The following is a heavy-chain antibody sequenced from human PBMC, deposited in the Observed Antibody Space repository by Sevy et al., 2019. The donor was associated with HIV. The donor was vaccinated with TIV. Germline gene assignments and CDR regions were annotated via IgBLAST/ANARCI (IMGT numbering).Heavy chain of an antibody. CDR2: TRNKSDSYTT. D-gene: IGHD6-13*01. Sequence: GGSLRLSCAASGFTFSDHYMEWVRQAPGKGLEWVGRTRNKSDSYTTEYAASVRGRFTISRDDSKNSLYLQMNSLKTEDTAVYYCATHAGIAAAGRVFDYWGQGTLVTVSS. CDR3: ATHAGIAAAGRVFDY. CDR1: GFTFSDHY. J-gene: IGHJ4*02. V-gene: IGHV3-72*01.